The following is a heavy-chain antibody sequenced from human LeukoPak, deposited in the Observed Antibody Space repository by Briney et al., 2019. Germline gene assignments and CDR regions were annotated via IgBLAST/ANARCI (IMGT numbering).Heavy chain of an antibody. CDR2: MNPNSGNT. J-gene: IGHJ6*02. CDR3: ARGQRWELLNGMDV. V-gene: IGHV1-8*01. Sequence: ASVKVSCKASGYTFTSYDINWVRQATGQGLEWMGWMNPNSGNTGYAQKFQGRVTMTRNTSISTAYTELSSLRSEDTAVYYCARGQRWELLNGMDVWGQGTTVTVSS. D-gene: IGHD1-26*01. CDR1: GYTFTSYD.